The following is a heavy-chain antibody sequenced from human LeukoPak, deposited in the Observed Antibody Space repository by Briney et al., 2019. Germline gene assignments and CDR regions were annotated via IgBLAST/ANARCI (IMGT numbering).Heavy chain of an antibody. CDR1: GFTFDDYA. CDR3: AKTQAVTGYGDWFDP. J-gene: IGHJ5*02. CDR2: INWNSDNI. Sequence: QSGGSLRLSCAASGFTFDDYAMPWVRQAPGKGLEWVSGINWNSDNIGYADSVKGRFTISRDNAKNSLYLQMNSLTTEDTALYYCAKTQAVTGYGDWFDPWGQGTLVTVSS. D-gene: IGHD6-19*01. V-gene: IGHV3-9*01.